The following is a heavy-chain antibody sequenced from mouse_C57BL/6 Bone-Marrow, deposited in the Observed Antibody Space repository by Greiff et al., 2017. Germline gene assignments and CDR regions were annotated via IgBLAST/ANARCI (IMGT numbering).Heavy chain of an antibody. CDR3: TTEYGYGFAY. V-gene: IGHV14-4*01. J-gene: IGHJ3*01. CDR1: GFNIKDDY. Sequence: VQLQQSGAELVRPGASVKLSCTASGFNIKDDYMHWVKQRPEQGLEWIGWIDPENGDTEYASQFQGKATITADTSSNTAYLQLSSLTSDDTAVYYCTTEYGYGFAYWGQGTLVTGSA. CDR2: IDPENGDT. D-gene: IGHD2-2*01.